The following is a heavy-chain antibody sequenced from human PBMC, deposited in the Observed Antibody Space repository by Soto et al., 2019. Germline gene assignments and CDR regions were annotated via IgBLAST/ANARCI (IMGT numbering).Heavy chain of an antibody. CDR3: ARDQEYSGYETTDDAFDI. D-gene: IGHD5-12*01. J-gene: IGHJ3*02. CDR1: GFTFSSYS. Sequence: GGSLRLSCAASGFTFSSYSMNWVRQAPGKGLEWVSSISSSSSYIYYADSVKGRFTISRDNAKNSLYLQMNSLRAEDTAVYYCARDQEYSGYETTDDAFDIWGQGTMVTVSS. CDR2: ISSSSSYI. V-gene: IGHV3-21*01.